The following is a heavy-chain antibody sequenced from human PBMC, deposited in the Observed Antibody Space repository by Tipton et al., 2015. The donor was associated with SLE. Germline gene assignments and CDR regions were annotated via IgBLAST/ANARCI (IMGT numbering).Heavy chain of an antibody. D-gene: IGHD2-2*01. J-gene: IGHJ4*02. CDR2: IYYSGST. Sequence: TLSLTCTVSGGSIRSHYWSWIRQSPGKGLEWIGTIYYSGSTYYNPSLKSRVTMSIDASQNRVSLRLKSVSAADTAVYYCARAISQQYSTIWSDYWGQGTLVTVSS. CDR3: ARAISQQYSTIWSDY. V-gene: IGHV4-59*11. CDR1: GGSIRSHY.